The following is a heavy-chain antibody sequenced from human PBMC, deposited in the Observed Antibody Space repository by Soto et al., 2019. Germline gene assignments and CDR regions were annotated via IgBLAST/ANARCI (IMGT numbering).Heavy chain of an antibody. Sequence: ASVKVSCKASGYTFSDFDINWLRQASGQGPEWMGWMNAKSGDTFFAQRFQGKFNMTWDTSLSTAYMEVGSLTSDDTAIYYCARGNPFNFAGFDVWGQGTTVTVSS. CDR2: MNAKSGDT. V-gene: IGHV1-8*01. CDR3: ARGNPFNFAGFDV. D-gene: IGHD6-25*01. CDR1: GYTFSDFD. J-gene: IGHJ6*02.